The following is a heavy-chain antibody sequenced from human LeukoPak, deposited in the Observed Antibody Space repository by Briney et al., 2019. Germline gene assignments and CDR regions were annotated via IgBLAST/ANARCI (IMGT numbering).Heavy chain of an antibody. CDR2: IYHSGST. Sequence: SQTLSLTCTVSGDSISSGGHYWSWIRQHPGKGLEWNGYIYHSGSTYYNPSLKSRVSISVDTSKNQFSLKLSSMTAADTAVYYCARGRWLQLHFDYWGQGTLVTVSS. CDR3: ARGRWLQLHFDY. CDR1: GDSISSGGHY. V-gene: IGHV4-31*03. J-gene: IGHJ4*02. D-gene: IGHD5-24*01.